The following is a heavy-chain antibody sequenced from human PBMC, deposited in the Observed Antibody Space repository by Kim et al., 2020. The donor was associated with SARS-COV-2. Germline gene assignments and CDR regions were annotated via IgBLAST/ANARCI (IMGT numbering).Heavy chain of an antibody. D-gene: IGHD5-18*01. Sequence: SETLSLTCTVSGGSISSYYWSWIRQPPGKGLEWIGYIYYSGSTNYNPSLKSRVTISVDTSKNQFSLKLSSVTAADTAVYYCARDSRGYHYYYYGMDVWGQGTTVTVSS. CDR3: ARDSRGYHYYYYGMDV. CDR2: IYYSGST. J-gene: IGHJ6*02. V-gene: IGHV4-59*13. CDR1: GGSISSYY.